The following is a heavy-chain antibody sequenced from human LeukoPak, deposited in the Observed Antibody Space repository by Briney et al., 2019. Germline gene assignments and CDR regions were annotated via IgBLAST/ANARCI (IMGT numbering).Heavy chain of an antibody. J-gene: IGHJ4*02. CDR2: IYSGGST. CDR1: GFIVSRSY. Sequence: PGGSLRLPCAASGFIVSRSYMTWVRQAPGKGLEWVSVIYSGGSTYYADSVKGRFTISRDNSKNTLYLQMNSLRADDTAVYYCARSVSGMDCWGQGTLVTVSS. CDR3: ARSVSGMDC. V-gene: IGHV3-66*01. D-gene: IGHD1-20*01.